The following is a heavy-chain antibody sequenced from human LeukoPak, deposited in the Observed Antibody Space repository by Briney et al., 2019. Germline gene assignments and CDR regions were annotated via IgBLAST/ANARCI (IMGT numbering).Heavy chain of an antibody. D-gene: IGHD1-26*01. CDR2: ISSSGTTI. CDR1: GFTFSDYY. J-gene: IGHJ3*02. CDR3: ARDVKYSRVGATVGLVFIGCLDI. V-gene: IGHV3-11*04. Sequence: GGSLRLSCAASGFTFSDYYMNWIRQAPGKGLEWVSYISSSGTTIYYADSVKGRFTISRDNAKNSLYLQMNSLRAEDTAVYYCARDVKYSRVGATVGLVFIGCLDIWGQGTMVTVSS.